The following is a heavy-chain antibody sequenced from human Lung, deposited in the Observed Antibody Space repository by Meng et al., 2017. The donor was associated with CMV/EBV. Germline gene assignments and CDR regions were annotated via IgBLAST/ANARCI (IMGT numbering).Heavy chain of an antibody. J-gene: IGHJ6*02. Sequence: ASVKVSCKASGYTFTNNYIHWVRQAPGQGLEWMGTINPSGGSTRYTQKFQGRVTMTRDTSTATVYMEVSSLRSEDTAVYYCARDHYYDFWDGYYAAYYFGLDDWGQGTTVTVSS. V-gene: IGHV1-46*01. D-gene: IGHD3-3*01. CDR1: GYTFTNNY. CDR3: ARDHYYDFWDGYYAAYYFGLDD. CDR2: INPSGGST.